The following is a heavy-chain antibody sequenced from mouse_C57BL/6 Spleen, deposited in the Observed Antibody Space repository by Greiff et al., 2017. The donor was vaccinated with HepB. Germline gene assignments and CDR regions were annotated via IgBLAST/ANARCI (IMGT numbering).Heavy chain of an antibody. J-gene: IGHJ4*01. Sequence: EVQLQQSGPVLVKPGPSVKISCKASGFTFTDYYMHWVKQSHGKSLEWIGLVYPYNGGTSYNQKFKGKATLTVDTSCSTAYMELNSLTSEDSAVYYDAREHSNYVDYYSMDYWGQGPSVPVSS. CDR3: AREHSNYVDYYSMDY. V-gene: IGHV1-36*01. CDR2: VYPYNGGT. D-gene: IGHD2-5*01. CDR1: GFTFTDYY.